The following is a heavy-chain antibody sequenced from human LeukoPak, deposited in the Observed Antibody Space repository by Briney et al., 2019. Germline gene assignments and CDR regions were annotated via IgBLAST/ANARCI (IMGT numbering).Heavy chain of an antibody. CDR1: GGSITSGGYY. CDR3: ARDVPKKAPYGVDV. CDR2: IHYSGSA. J-gene: IGHJ6*02. D-gene: IGHD2-2*01. Sequence: PSQTLSLTCTVSGGSITSGGYYWSWIRQHPGKGLEWIGYIHYSGSAYYNPSPKSRLTISLDTSKNQFSLKLTSVTAADTAVYYCARDVPKKAPYGVDVWGQGTTVIVSS. V-gene: IGHV4-31*03.